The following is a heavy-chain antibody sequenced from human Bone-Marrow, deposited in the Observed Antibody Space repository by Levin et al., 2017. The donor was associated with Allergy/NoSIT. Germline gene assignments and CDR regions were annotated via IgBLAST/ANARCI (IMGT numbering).Heavy chain of an antibody. D-gene: IGHD3-22*01. V-gene: IGHV3-9*01. CDR1: GFTFDDYA. CDR2: TNWNGGLT. Sequence: SGGSLRLSCVASGFTFDDYAMHWVRQAPGRGLEWVSATNWNGGLTFYADSVRGRFTISRDNRKNSLYLQMDSLRPEDTALYYCVRDGSSGYYRATMTHHGMDVWGQGTTVTVSS. J-gene: IGHJ6*01. CDR3: VRDGSSGYYRATMTHHGMDV.